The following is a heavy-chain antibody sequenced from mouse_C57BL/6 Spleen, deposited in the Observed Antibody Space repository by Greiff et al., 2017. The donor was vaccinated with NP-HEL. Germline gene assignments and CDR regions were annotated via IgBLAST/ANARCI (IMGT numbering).Heavy chain of an antibody. CDR1: GYTFTSYW. CDR3: ARPTVVATMDFDY. V-gene: IGHV1-59*01. J-gene: IGHJ2*01. CDR2: IDPSDSYT. D-gene: IGHD1-1*01. Sequence: QVQLQQPGAELVRPGTSVKLSCKASGYTFTSYWMHWVKQRPGQGLEWIGVIDPSDSYTNYNQKFKGKATLTVDTSSSTAYMQLSSLTSEDSAVYYCARPTVVATMDFDYWGQGTTLTVSS.